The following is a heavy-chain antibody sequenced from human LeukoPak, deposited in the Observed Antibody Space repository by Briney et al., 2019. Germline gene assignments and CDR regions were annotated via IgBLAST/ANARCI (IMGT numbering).Heavy chain of an antibody. V-gene: IGHV4-59*01. CDR2: IYYSGST. CDR1: GGSISSYY. Sequence: PSETLSLTCTVSGGSISSYYWSWIRQPPGKGLEWIGYIYYSGSTNYNPSLKSRVTISVDTSKNQFSLKLSSVTAADTAVYYCARSSSGLLDYWGQGTLVTVSS. D-gene: IGHD6-6*01. J-gene: IGHJ4*02. CDR3: ARSSSGLLDY.